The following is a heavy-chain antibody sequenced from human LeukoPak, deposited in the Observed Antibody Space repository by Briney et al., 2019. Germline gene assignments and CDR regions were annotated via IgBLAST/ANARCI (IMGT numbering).Heavy chain of an antibody. CDR1: GFTFSSYG. D-gene: IGHD3-3*01. CDR3: ARDSDSITIFGVVVPEGMDV. V-gene: IGHV3-33*01. CDR2: IWYDGSNK. J-gene: IGHJ6*02. Sequence: GGSLRLSCAASGFTFSSYGMHWVRQAPGKGLEWVAVIWYDGSNKYYADSVKGRFTISRDNAKNSLYLQMNSLRAEDTAVYYCARDSDSITIFGVVVPEGMDVWGQGTTVTVSS.